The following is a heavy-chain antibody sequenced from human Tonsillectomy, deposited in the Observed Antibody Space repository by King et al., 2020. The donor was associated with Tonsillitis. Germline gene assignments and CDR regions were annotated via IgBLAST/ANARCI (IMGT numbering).Heavy chain of an antibody. D-gene: IGHD3-3*01. V-gene: IGHV5-51*01. J-gene: IGHJ4*02. CDR3: ARWGITIFGVVIAVDY. Sequence: QLVQSGAEVKKPGESLKISCKGSGYSFTNYWIGWVRQMPGKGLEWMGIIYPGDSNTRYSPSFQGQVTISADKSISTAYLQWSSLKASDTAMYYCARWGITIFGVVIAVDYWGQGTLVTVSS. CDR1: GYSFTNYW. CDR2: IYPGDSNT.